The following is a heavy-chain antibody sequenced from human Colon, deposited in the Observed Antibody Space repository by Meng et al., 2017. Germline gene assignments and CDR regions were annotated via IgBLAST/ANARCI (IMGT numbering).Heavy chain of an antibody. CDR2: IKSKTSGGTT. V-gene: IGHV3-15*01. CDR3: TDGRLL. J-gene: IGHJ3*01. D-gene: IGHD4-17*01. CDR1: GFTVSGNY. Sequence: EVLLVESGGGLIQPGGSPRLSCAGSGFTVSGNYMTRVRQAPGKGLEWIGHIKSKTSGGTTDYAAPVKDRFTISRDDSKTTVYLQMNSLKTEDTAVYYCTDGRLLWGQGTMVTVSS.